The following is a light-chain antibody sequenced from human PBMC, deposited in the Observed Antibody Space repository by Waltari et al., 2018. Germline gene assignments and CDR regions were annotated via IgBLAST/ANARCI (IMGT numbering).Light chain of an antibody. J-gene: IGKJ4*01. CDR3: QQRSNWPLT. CDR2: DAS. Sequence: DIVLTQSPATLSLSPGERATLSCRASQRVSSHLAWYQQKPGQAPRLLIYDASNRATGIPARFSGSGSGTDFTLTISSLEPEDFAVYYCQQRSNWPLTFGGGTKVEIK. V-gene: IGKV3-11*01. CDR1: QRVSSH.